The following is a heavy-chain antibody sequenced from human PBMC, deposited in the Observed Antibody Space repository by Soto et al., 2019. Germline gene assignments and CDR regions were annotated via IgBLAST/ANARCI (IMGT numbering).Heavy chain of an antibody. J-gene: IGHJ4*02. D-gene: IGHD3-9*01. Sequence: GASVKGSCKAPGYTFTPHSITRVRQAPGQGLGGMGWISTYNGNTNFAQNYQGRVTLTTDTSTSTAYLELRSLRYDDTAVYYCARVGGDFDWLEPPTEGYFDSWGQGTLVTVSS. CDR1: GYTFTPHS. CDR2: ISTYNGNT. V-gene: IGHV1-18*01. CDR3: ARVGGDFDWLEPPTEGYFDS.